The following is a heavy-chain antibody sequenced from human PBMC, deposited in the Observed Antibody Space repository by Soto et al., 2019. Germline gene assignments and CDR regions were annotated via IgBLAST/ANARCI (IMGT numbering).Heavy chain of an antibody. J-gene: IGHJ4*02. CDR3: ARVQRDYFDY. CDR1: GFTFTRFW. Sequence: EVQLVESGGDLVQPGGALRLSCAASGFTFTRFWMTWIRQAQGKGLEWLANIKEDGSEQHYVDSMRGRFTISRDNANNLLYLQINSLRAEDTAVYYCARVQRDYFDYWGQGTLVTVSS. V-gene: IGHV3-7*04. CDR2: IKEDGSEQ.